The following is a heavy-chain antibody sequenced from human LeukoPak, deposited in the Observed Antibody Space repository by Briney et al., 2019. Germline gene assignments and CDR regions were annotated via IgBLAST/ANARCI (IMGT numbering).Heavy chain of an antibody. J-gene: IGHJ4*02. V-gene: IGHV3-53*01. CDR3: ARDRSLTPNYYDSRGGVD. CDR1: GFSFSSPG. D-gene: IGHD3-22*01. CDR2: IYSGGST. Sequence: GGSLRLSCTASGFSFSSPGMSWVRQAPGKGLEWVSVIYSGGSTYYADSVKGRFTISRDNSKNTLYLQMNSLRAEDTAVYYCARDRSLTPNYYDSRGGVDWGQGTLVTVSS.